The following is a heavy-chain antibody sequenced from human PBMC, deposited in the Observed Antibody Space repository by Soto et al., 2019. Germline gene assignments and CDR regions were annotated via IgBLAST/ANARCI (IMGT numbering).Heavy chain of an antibody. CDR1: GGSFSCYY. J-gene: IGHJ5*02. CDR2: INHSGST. V-gene: IGHV4-34*01. Sequence: KTSETLSLTCAVYGGSFSCYYWSWIRQPPGKGLEWIGEINHSGSTNYNPSLKSRVTISVDTSKNQFSLKLSSVTAADTAVYYCARSSGRYGGWFDPWGQGTLVTVSS. D-gene: IGHD6-19*01. CDR3: ARSSGRYGGWFDP.